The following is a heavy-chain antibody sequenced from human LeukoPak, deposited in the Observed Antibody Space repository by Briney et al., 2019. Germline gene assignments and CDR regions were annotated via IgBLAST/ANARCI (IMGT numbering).Heavy chain of an antibody. CDR1: GYTFTSYY. Sequence: GASVKVSCKASGYTFTSYYMHWVRQAPGQGLEWMGIINPSSGSTTYAQNFQGRVTMTRDTSTSTVYMELSSLRSQDTAVYYCATWGGYYGSGSFDYWGQGTLVTVSS. CDR3: ATWGGYYGSGSFDY. CDR2: INPSSGST. D-gene: IGHD3-10*01. V-gene: IGHV1-46*01. J-gene: IGHJ4*02.